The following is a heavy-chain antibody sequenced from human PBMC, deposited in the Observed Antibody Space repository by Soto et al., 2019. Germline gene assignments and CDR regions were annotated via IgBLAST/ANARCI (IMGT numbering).Heavy chain of an antibody. Sequence: GGSLRLSCAASGFTFRNYAMSWVRQAPGQGLEWVSGISGSGDSTFYTDSVKGRFTISRDNSKDAVDLQMNGLRAEDTAVYYCARYIRGPTVYYFDFWGPGVLVTVSS. J-gene: IGHJ4*02. CDR3: ARYIRGPTVYYFDF. CDR2: ISGSGDST. CDR1: GFTFRNYA. D-gene: IGHD1-1*01. V-gene: IGHV3-23*01.